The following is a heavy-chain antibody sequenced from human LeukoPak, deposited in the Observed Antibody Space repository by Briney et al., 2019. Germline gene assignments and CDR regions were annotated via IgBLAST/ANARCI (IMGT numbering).Heavy chain of an antibody. CDR3: ARFTGEPTLGYYFDY. Sequence: SETLSLTCAVYGGSLNGHYWSWIRQSPGKGLEWIGEGSDIGGTKFNPSLKSRVSISADTSKNQFSLKLTSMTAADTAVYYCARFTGEPTLGYYFDYWGQGTLVTVSS. J-gene: IGHJ4*02. V-gene: IGHV4-34*01. CDR1: GGSLNGHY. CDR2: GSDIGGT. D-gene: IGHD1-14*01.